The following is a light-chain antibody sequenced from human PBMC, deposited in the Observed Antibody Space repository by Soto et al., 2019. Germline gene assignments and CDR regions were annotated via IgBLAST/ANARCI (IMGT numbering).Light chain of an antibody. CDR2: DTS. CDR1: QTVGKY. Sequence: EIVLTQAPTTLSFSLGERATLSCRASQTVGKYLAWYQQKPGQAPRLLIYDTSNRATGIPARFSGSGSGTDFTLTISGLQPEDFAVYYCQQRSNWPFTFGPGTTVDFK. CDR3: QQRSNWPFT. J-gene: IGKJ3*01. V-gene: IGKV3-11*01.